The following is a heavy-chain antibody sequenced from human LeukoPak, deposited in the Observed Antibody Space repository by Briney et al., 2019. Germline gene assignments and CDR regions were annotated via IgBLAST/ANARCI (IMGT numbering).Heavy chain of an antibody. J-gene: IGHJ5*02. CDR3: ARVGHYYDSSGSPINWFDP. CDR1: GGSISSGGYY. D-gene: IGHD3-22*01. V-gene: IGHV4-31*03. Sequence: PSQTLSLTCTVSGGSISSGGYYWSWIRQHPGKGLEWIGYIYYSGSTYYNPSLKSRVTISVDTSKNQFSLKLSSVTAADTAVYYCARVGHYYDSSGSPINWFDPWGQGTLVTVSS. CDR2: IYYSGST.